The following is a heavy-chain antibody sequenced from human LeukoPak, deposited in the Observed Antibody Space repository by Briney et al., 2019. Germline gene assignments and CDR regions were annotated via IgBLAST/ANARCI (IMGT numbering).Heavy chain of an antibody. V-gene: IGHV4-30-2*01. J-gene: IGHJ3*02. CDR3: ARELGYCSGGSCCDAFDI. Sequence: SQTLSLTCAVSGGSISSGGYSWSWIRQPPGKGLEWIGYIYHSGSTYYNPSLKSRVTISVDRSKNQFSLKLSSVTAADTAVYYCARELGYCSGGSCCDAFDIWGQGTMVTVSS. D-gene: IGHD2-15*01. CDR2: IYHSGST. CDR1: GGSISSGGYS.